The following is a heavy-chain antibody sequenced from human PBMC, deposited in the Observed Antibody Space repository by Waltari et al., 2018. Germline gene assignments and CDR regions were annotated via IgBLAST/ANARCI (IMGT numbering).Heavy chain of an antibody. V-gene: IGHV1-69*08. CDR2: IIPIFGTA. Sequence: QVQLVQSGAEVKKPGSSVKVSCKASGGTFSSYAINWVRQAPGQGLEWMGRIIPIFGTANYAQKVQGRVTITADKSTSTAYMELSSLRSEDTAVYYCATGAVVGATLEYFQHWGQGTLVTVSS. CDR1: GGTFSSYA. J-gene: IGHJ1*01. D-gene: IGHD1-26*01. CDR3: ATGAVVGATLEYFQH.